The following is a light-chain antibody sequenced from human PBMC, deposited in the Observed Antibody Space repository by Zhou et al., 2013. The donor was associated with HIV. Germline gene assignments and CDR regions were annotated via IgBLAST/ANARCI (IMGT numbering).Light chain of an antibody. V-gene: IGKV1-5*03. Sequence: DIQLTQSPSFLSASVGDRVTITCRASQSISSWLAWYQQKPGKAPKLLIYKASSLQSGVPSRFSGSGSGTEFTLTISSLQPDDFATYYCQQYNSQFGQGTRL. CDR1: QSISSW. J-gene: IGKJ5*01. CDR2: KAS. CDR3: QQYNSQ.